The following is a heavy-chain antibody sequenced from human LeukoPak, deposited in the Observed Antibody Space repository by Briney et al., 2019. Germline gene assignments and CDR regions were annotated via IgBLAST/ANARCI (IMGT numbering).Heavy chain of an antibody. Sequence: GGSLRLSCAASGFTFSNYWMNWVRQAPGKGLEWVANIKQDGSEKYYVDSVKGRFTISRDNAKNSQFLQMNSLRAEDTAVYYCASSSGWIIDYWGQGTLVTVSS. J-gene: IGHJ4*02. D-gene: IGHD6-19*01. CDR2: IKQDGSEK. CDR3: ASSSGWIIDY. CDR1: GFTFSNYW. V-gene: IGHV3-7*01.